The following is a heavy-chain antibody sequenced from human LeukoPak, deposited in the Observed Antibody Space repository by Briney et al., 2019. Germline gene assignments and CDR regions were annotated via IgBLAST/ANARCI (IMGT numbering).Heavy chain of an antibody. V-gene: IGHV3-7*01. D-gene: IGHD7-27*01. J-gene: IGHJ4*02. Sequence: GALRLSCAASGFTLSGYWMNWVRQAPGKGLEWVANINPGGSAKLYVDSVKGRFTISRDNAKNSLDLQMNSLKVEDTAVYYCAAWGKYNYWGQGTLVTVSS. CDR1: GFTLSGYW. CDR3: AAWGKYNY. CDR2: INPGGSAK.